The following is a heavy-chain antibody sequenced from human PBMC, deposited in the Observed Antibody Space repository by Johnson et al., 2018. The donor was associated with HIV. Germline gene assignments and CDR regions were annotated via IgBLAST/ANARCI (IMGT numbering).Heavy chain of an antibody. D-gene: IGHD2-8*02. V-gene: IGHV3-66*01. Sequence: MMLVESGGGLVQPGGSLRLSCAASGFTFDDYGMSWVRQAPGKGLEWVSLIFSGGSTYYADSVKGRFTISRDNSKNTLYLQMNSLRPEDTAVYYCWRDGRDLVPRGSFYVWGQWTVVTVSS. CDR3: WRDGRDLVPRGSFYV. CDR2: IFSGGST. CDR1: GFTFDDYG. J-gene: IGHJ3*01.